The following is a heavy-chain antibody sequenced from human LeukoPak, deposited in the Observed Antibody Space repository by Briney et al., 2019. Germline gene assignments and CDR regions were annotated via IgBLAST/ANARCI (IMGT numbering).Heavy chain of an antibody. V-gene: IGHV3-23*01. CDR2: ISGSGGST. D-gene: IGHD4-17*01. CDR3: AKGYDYGDYIFDY. CDR1: GFTFSSYA. Sequence: TGGSLRLSCAASGFTFSSYAMSWVRQAPGKGLEWVSAISGSGGSTYYADSVKGRFTISRDNSKNTLYLQMNSLRAEDTAVYYCAKGYDYGDYIFDYWGQGTLVTVSS. J-gene: IGHJ4*02.